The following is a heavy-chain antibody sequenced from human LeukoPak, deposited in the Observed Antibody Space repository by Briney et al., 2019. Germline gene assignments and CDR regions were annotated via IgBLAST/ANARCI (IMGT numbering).Heavy chain of an antibody. Sequence: SVKVSCKDSGGTFSTYSTSWVRQAPGGGLEWMGRLIPIFGTAHSAQKLHGSVTITTDESTNTAYIGQSSLTSEDTAVYYCARAWGGDSSGYYQGCFDYWGQGTLVTVSS. D-gene: IGHD3-22*01. CDR1: GGTFSTYS. CDR2: LIPIFGTA. V-gene: IGHV1-69*05. CDR3: ARAWGGDSSGYYQGCFDY. J-gene: IGHJ4*02.